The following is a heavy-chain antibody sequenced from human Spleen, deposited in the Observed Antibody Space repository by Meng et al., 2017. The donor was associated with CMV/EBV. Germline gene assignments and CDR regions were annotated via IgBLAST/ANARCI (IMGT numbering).Heavy chain of an antibody. CDR3: ARGLPSLLDSNYYFDY. V-gene: IGHV4-34*01. J-gene: IGHJ4*02. Sequence: GSLRLSCAVYGGSFRGYYWSWIRQAPGKRLEWIGEVNYSGRTKYIPSLKSRVTISVDTSKNQFSLKLSSVTAADTSVYYCARGLPSLLDSNYYFDYWGQGTLVTVSS. D-gene: IGHD3-10*01. CDR1: GGSFRGYY. CDR2: VNYSGRT.